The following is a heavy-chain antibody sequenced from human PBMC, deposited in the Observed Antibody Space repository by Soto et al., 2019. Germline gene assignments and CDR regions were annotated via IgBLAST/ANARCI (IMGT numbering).Heavy chain of an antibody. V-gene: IGHV1-18*01. J-gene: IGHJ4*02. CDR3: ARKEVGATLKDFDY. CDR2: FSADNGNT. CDR1: GYTFTSYG. D-gene: IGHD1-26*01. Sequence: QVQLVQSGAEGKKPGASVKVSCRASGYTFTSYGITWVRQAPGQGLGWMGWFSADNGNTNHAQKFQGRVTMTTDTSTSTAYMELRSLRSDDTAVYYCARKEVGATLKDFDYWGQGTLVTVSS.